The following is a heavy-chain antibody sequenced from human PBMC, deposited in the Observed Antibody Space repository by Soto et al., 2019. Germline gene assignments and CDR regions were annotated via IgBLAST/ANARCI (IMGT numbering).Heavy chain of an antibody. CDR2: MNSDGSST. J-gene: IGHJ6*02. D-gene: IGHD3-22*01. Sequence: EVQLVESGGGLVQPGGSLRLSCSASGFTFSNHWMHWVRQAPGKGLIWVSRMNSDGSSTTYADSVKGRFTISRDNAKNKLCRQMRSLSSEGTAVYYCARASHDYATSNYYRKCGRDVWCQGT. CDR3: ARASHDYATSNYYRKCGRDV. V-gene: IGHV3-74*01. CDR1: GFTFSNHW.